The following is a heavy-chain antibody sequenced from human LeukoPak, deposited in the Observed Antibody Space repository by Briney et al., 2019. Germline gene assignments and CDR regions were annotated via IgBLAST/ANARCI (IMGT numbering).Heavy chain of an antibody. CDR2: IDWDDDK. J-gene: IGHJ4*02. Sequence: SGPALVKPTQTLTLTCTFSGFSLSTSGMRVSWIRQPPGKALEWLARIDWDDDKYYSTSLKTRLTISKDTSKNQVVLTMTNMDPVDTATYYCARTPPNYYGSGSQERYFDYWGQGTLVTVSS. CDR1: GFSLSTSGMR. CDR3: ARTPPNYYGSGSQERYFDY. D-gene: IGHD3-10*01. V-gene: IGHV2-70*04.